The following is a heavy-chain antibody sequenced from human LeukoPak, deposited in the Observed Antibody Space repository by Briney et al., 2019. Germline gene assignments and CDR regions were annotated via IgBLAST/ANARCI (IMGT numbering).Heavy chain of an antibody. CDR3: ARAEWELGYDFDY. CDR1: RYTFTSYY. Sequence: ASVKVSCKASRYTFTSYYMHWVRQAPGQGLEWMGIINPSGGSTSYAQKFQGRVTMTRDTSTSTVYMELGSLRSEDTAVYYCARAEWELGYDFDYWGQGTLVTVSS. V-gene: IGHV1-46*01. J-gene: IGHJ4*02. CDR2: INPSGGST. D-gene: IGHD1-26*01.